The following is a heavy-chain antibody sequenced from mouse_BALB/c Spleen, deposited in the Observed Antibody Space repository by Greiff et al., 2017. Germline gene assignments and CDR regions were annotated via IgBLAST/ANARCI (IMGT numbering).Heavy chain of an antibody. Sequence: VQLQQSGAELARPGASVKMSCKASGYTFTSYTMHWVKQRPGQGPEWIGYINPSSGYTNYNQKFKDKATLTADKSSSTAYMQLSSLTSEDSAVYYCARRGNYGNYYAMDYWGQGTSVTVSS. CDR3: ARRGNYGNYYAMDY. CDR2: INPSSGYT. CDR1: GYTFTSYT. V-gene: IGHV1-4*01. D-gene: IGHD2-1*01. J-gene: IGHJ4*01.